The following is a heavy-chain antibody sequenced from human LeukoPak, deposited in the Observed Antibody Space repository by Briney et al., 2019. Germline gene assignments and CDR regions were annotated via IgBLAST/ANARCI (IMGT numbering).Heavy chain of an antibody. CDR3: ARQGASLRTPSSSWLFDY. V-gene: IGHV4-59*08. CDR2: IYYSGST. Sequence: SETLSLTCIVSGGSISSYYWSWIRQPPGKGLEWVGSIYYSGSTNYNPSLKSRVTISVDTSKNQFSLKLSSVTAADTAVYYCARQGASLRTPSSSWLFDYWGQGTLVTVSS. J-gene: IGHJ4*02. D-gene: IGHD6-13*01. CDR1: GGSISSYY.